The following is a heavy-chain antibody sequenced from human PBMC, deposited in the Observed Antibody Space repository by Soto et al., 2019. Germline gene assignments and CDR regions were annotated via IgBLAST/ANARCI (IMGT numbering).Heavy chain of an antibody. CDR1: GGCFRGFY. Sequence: SETLSLTCAVSGGCFRGFYWTWIRQSPWKGLEWLGDINHVGITNYNPSLKSRVSIPVDTSKSQFSLKMSSVTAADTAVYYCARAHDFFGGRQQPIDSWGQGTLVTVSS. CDR2: INHVGIT. V-gene: IGHV4-34*01. J-gene: IGHJ4*02. CDR3: ARAHDFFGGRQQPIDS. D-gene: IGHD2-15*01.